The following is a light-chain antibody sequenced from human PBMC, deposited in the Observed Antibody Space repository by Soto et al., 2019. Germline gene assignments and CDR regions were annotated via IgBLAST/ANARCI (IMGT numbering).Light chain of an antibody. CDR3: QQRGSWPPT. CDR1: QRVASL. CDR2: DTS. J-gene: IGKJ5*01. V-gene: IGKV3-11*01. Sequence: EIVMTQSPATLSVSPGERATLSCRASQRVASLLAWYQQKLGRAPRLLIHDTSNRATGVPARFSGSGSGTDLTLTISSLEPEDFGVYYCQQRGSWPPTFGQGTRLEIK.